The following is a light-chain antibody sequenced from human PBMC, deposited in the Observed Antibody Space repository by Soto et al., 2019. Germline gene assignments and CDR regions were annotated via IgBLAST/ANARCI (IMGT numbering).Light chain of an antibody. V-gene: IGKV2-30*01. Sequence: DVVMTQSPLSLPVTLGQPASISCRSSQSLVYSDGNTYLNWFQQRPDQSPRRLIYKVSNRDSGVPDRFSGSGSGTDFTLKISRVEAEDVGVYYCMQGTHWPPGITFGQGTRLEIK. CDR2: KVS. J-gene: IGKJ5*01. CDR3: MQGTHWPPGIT. CDR1: QSLVYSDGNTY.